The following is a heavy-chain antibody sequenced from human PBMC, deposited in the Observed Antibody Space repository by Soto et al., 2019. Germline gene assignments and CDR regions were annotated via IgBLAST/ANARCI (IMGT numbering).Heavy chain of an antibody. D-gene: IGHD6-13*01. V-gene: IGHV1-69*02. CDR1: GGTFSSYT. CDR2: IIPILGIA. CDR3: ARSAASSSDLGY. J-gene: IGHJ4*02. Sequence: ASVNVSCKASGGTFSSYTISWVRQAPGQGLEWMGRIIPILGIANYAQKFQGRVTITADKSTSTAYMELSSLRSEDTAVYYCARSAASSSDLGYWGQGTLVTVSS.